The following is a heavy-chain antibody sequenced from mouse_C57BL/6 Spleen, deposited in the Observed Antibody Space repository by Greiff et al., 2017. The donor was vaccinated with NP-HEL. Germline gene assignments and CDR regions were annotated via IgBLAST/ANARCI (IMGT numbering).Heavy chain of an antibody. CDR2: IRSKSNNYAT. CDR1: GFSFNTYA. V-gene: IGHV10-1*01. Sequence: EVQLVESGGGLVQPKGSLKLSCAASGFSFNTYAMNWVRQAPGKGLEWVARIRSKSNNYATYYADSVKDRFTISRDDSESMLYLQMNNLKTEDTAMYYCVRQAAYSNYEGYFDVWGTGTTVTVSS. CDR3: VRQAAYSNYEGYFDV. J-gene: IGHJ1*03. D-gene: IGHD2-5*01.